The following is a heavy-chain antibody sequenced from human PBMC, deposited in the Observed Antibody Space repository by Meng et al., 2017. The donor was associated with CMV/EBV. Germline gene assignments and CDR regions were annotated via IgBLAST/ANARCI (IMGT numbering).Heavy chain of an antibody. CDR3: AREPYSGSYYYYYGMDV. V-gene: IGHV1-69*05. CDR1: GGTFSSYA. D-gene: IGHD1-26*01. Sequence: SVKVSCKASGGTFSSYAISWVRRAPGQGLEWMGGIIPIFGTANYAQKFQGRVTITTDESTSTAYMELSSLRSEDTAVYYCAREPYSGSYYYYYGMDVWGQGTTVTVSS. CDR2: IIPIFGTA. J-gene: IGHJ6*02.